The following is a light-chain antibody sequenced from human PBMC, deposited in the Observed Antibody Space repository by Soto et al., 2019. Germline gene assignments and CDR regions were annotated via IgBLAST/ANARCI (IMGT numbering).Light chain of an antibody. J-gene: IGLJ2*01. Sequence: QSALTQPASVSGSPGQSITISCTGTSSDVGGYNYVSWYQQHPGKAPKLMIYDVSNRPSGVSNRFSGSKSGSTASLTISGLQAEDEADCYCSSYTSSSPVVFGGGTKVTVL. CDR3: SSYTSSSPVV. V-gene: IGLV2-14*01. CDR2: DVS. CDR1: SSDVGGYNY.